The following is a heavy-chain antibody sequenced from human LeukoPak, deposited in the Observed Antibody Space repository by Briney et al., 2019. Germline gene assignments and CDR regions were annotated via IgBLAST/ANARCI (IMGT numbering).Heavy chain of an antibody. Sequence: SETLSLTCSVSGGSINNFYWYWIRQPPGKGLEWIGYIYNSGSTDYNPSLKSRVTISVDTSKNQFSLKLSSVTAADTAIYYCARHKPYGSGSYAPYYFDYWGQGTLVTVSS. V-gene: IGHV4-59*08. J-gene: IGHJ4*02. CDR3: ARHKPYGSGSYAPYYFDY. D-gene: IGHD3-10*01. CDR2: IYNSGST. CDR1: GGSINNFY.